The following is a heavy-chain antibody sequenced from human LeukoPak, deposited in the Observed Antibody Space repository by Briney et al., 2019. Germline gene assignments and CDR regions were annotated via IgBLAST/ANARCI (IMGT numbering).Heavy chain of an antibody. D-gene: IGHD3-10*01. CDR2: IHSSGNT. CDR1: GGSISSGGFY. V-gene: IGHV4-30-4*01. J-gene: IGHJ5*02. CDR3: ARERSMVRGISWFDP. Sequence: PSQTLSLTCSVSGGSISSGGFYWSWIRQPPGKGLEWIGYIHSSGNTYYNPSLKSRVFISVDASKNQFSLKVTSVTAADTAVYYCARERSMVRGISWFDPWGQGTLVTVSS.